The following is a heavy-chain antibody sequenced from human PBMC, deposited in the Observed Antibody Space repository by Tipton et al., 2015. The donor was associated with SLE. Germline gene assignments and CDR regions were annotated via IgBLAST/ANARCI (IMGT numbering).Heavy chain of an antibody. D-gene: IGHD1-7*01. V-gene: IGHV3-23*01. CDR2: VSGSGGST. J-gene: IGHJ4*02. CDR1: GFTFSSYA. CDR3: AKDLTGTTWGCDY. Sequence: SLRLSCAASGFTFSSYAMSWVRQAPGKGLEWVSTVSGSGGSTYYADSVKGRFTISRDSSKNTVYLQMNSLRVEDTAVYYCAKDLTGTTWGCDYGGQATLVTVAS.